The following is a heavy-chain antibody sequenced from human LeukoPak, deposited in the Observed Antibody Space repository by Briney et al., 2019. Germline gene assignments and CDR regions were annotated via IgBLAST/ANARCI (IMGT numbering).Heavy chain of an antibody. CDR2: ISAYSGNK. CDR1: GYTFTSYG. D-gene: IGHD5-24*01. Sequence: VASVKVSCKGAGYTFTSYGFSWVRQAPGQGLEWIGWISAYSGNKKYGQRFQDRLTMTTDASTSTSYMELRSLGSDDTAVYYCARDVGSGDGHNLDSWGHGTLVIVSS. CDR3: ARDVGSGDGHNLDS. J-gene: IGHJ5*01. V-gene: IGHV1-18*01.